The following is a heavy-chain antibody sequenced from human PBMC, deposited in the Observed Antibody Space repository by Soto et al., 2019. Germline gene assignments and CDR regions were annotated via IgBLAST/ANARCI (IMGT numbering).Heavy chain of an antibody. J-gene: IGHJ4*02. D-gene: IGHD6-13*01. V-gene: IGHV3-7*01. CDR2: IKQDGSEK. CDR3: RSETSSWSTDWTDY. CDR1: GFTFSSYW. Sequence: EVQLVESGGGLVQPGGSLRLSCAASGFTFSSYWMSWVRQAPGKGLEWVANIKQDGSEKYYVDSVKGRLTISRDNAKDSLYLQMNSLRAEDTAVYYCRSETSSWSTDWTDYCGQGTLVTVSA.